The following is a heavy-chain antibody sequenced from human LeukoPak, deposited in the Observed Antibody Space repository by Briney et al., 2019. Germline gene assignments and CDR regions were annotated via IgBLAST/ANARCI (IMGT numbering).Heavy chain of an antibody. V-gene: IGHV4-39*07. J-gene: IGHJ3*02. Sequence: SETLSLTCTASGGSISSSNYYWGWIRQPPGKGLEWIGSIYYSGSTYYNPSLKSRVTISVDTSKNQFSLKLSSVTAADTAVYYCARDENSSGYYGTFDIWGQGTMVTVSS. CDR3: ARDENSSGYYGTFDI. D-gene: IGHD6-19*01. CDR2: IYYSGST. CDR1: GGSISSSNYY.